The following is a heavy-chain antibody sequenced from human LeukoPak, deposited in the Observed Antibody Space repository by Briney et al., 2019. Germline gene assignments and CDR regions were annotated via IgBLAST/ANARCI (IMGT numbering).Heavy chain of an antibody. J-gene: IGHJ4*02. CDR1: GYTFTAYY. V-gene: IGHV1-2*02. CDR3: AKDIAAAGPHPSFDY. Sequence: ASVKVSCKSSGYTFTAYYMHWVRQAPGQGLEWMGWINPNSGNTNYAQKFQGRVTMTRDTSISTAYMELSRLRSDDTAVYYCAKDIAAAGPHPSFDYWGQGTLVTVSS. D-gene: IGHD6-13*01. CDR2: INPNSGNT.